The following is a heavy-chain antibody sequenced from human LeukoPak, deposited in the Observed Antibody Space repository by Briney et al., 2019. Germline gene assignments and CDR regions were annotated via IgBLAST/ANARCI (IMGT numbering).Heavy chain of an antibody. D-gene: IGHD3-22*01. V-gene: IGHV1-18*01. J-gene: IGHJ3*02. CDR1: GYTFTSYG. CDR2: ISAYNGNT. CDR3: ASGINYYDSSGYSAGDAFDI. Sequence: EASVKVSCKASGYTFTSYGISWVRQAPGQGLEWMGWISAYNGNTNYAQKLQGRVTMTTDTSTSTAYMELRSLRSDDTAVYYCASGINYYDSSGYSAGDAFDIWGQGTMVTVAS.